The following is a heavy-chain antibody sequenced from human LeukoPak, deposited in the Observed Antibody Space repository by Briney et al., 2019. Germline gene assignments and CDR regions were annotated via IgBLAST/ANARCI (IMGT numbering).Heavy chain of an antibody. Sequence: GESLKISCKGSGYNFSSYWISWLRQMPGKGLEWMGRINPSESETNHRPSFQGHVTISADKSISTAYLQWSSLKASDTAIYYCARQEFGALAGTGGYFDYWGQGTLVTVSS. CDR2: INPSESET. J-gene: IGHJ4*02. CDR1: GYNFSSYW. CDR3: ARQEFGALAGTGGYFDY. D-gene: IGHD6-19*01. V-gene: IGHV5-10-1*01.